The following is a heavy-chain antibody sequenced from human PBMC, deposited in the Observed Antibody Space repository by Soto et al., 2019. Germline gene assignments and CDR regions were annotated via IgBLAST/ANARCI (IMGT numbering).Heavy chain of an antibody. CDR2: IKQDGSEK. J-gene: IGHJ6*03. D-gene: IGHD1-26*01. CDR3: ATSGSYAYYYYMDV. CDR1: GFTFSSYW. V-gene: IGHV3-7*01. Sequence: GGSLRLSCAASGFTFSSYWMSWVRQAPGKGLEWVANIKQDGSEKYYVDSVKGRFSISRDNAKNSLYLQMNSLRAEDTAVYYCATSGSYAYYYYMDVWGKGTTVTVSS.